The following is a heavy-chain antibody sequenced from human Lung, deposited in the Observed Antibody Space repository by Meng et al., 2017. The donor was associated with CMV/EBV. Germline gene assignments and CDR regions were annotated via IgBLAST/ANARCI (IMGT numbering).Heavy chain of an antibody. Sequence: QLGESGPGLVKPSGTPSLTCAVSGGPISISTWWSWVRQPPGKGLEWIGEIYHSGGTNYNPSLRGRVTISLDKSKNQFSLTLRSVTAADTAVYYCARDPYATGWAGWGQGTLVTVSS. J-gene: IGHJ4*02. V-gene: IGHV4-4*02. D-gene: IGHD6-19*01. CDR2: IYHSGGT. CDR1: GGPISISTW. CDR3: ARDPYATGWAG.